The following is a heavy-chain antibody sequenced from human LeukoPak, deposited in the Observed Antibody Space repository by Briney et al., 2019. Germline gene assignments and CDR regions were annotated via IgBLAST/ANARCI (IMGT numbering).Heavy chain of an antibody. CDR1: GGSISSYY. CDR2: IYYSGST. CDR3: AVGVGVDPEWSIDY. D-gene: IGHD3-3*01. V-gene: IGHV4-59*01. J-gene: IGHJ4*02. Sequence: SETLSLTCTVSGGSISSYYWSWIRQPPGKGLEWSGYIYYSGSTNYNPSLKSRVTISVDTSKNQFSLKLSSVTAADTAVYYCAVGVGVDPEWSIDYWGQGTLVTVSS.